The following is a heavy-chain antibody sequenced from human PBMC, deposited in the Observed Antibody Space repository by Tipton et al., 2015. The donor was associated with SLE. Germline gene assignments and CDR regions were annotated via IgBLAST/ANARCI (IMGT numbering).Heavy chain of an antibody. CDR1: GGSFSGYY. CDR2: INHSGST. CDR3: ARHDTNYGRNWFDP. J-gene: IGHJ5*02. D-gene: IGHD2-8*01. Sequence: TLSLTCAVYGGSFSGYYWSWIRQPPGKGLEWIGEINHSGSTFYNPSLKSRVSISASTSKNHFSLKLSSVTAADTAVYYCARHDTNYGRNWFDPWGQGTLVTVSS. V-gene: IGHV4-34*01.